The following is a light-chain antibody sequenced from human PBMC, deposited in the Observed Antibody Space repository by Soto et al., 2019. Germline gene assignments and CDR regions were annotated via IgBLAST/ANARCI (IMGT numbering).Light chain of an antibody. CDR3: QQYNSYSGYT. J-gene: IGKJ2*01. Sequence: DIQMTQSPSTLSASVGDRVTITCRASQSISSWLAWYQQKPGKAPKLLIYDASSLESGVPSRFSGSASGTEFTLTISSLQPDDFATYYCQQYNSYSGYTFGQGTKLEIK. CDR1: QSISSW. CDR2: DAS. V-gene: IGKV1-5*01.